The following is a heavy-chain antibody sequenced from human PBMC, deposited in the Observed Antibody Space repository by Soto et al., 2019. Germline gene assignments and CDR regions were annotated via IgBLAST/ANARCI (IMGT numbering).Heavy chain of an antibody. D-gene: IGHD3-3*01. V-gene: IGHV1-69*13. Sequence: SVKVSCKASGGTFSSYAISWVRQAPGQGLEWMGGIIPIFGTANYAQKFQGRVTITADESTSTAYMELSSLRSEDTAVYYCARGPFMDFWSGYYSHSFDYWGQGNLVTVSS. CDR3: ARGPFMDFWSGYYSHSFDY. CDR2: IIPIFGTA. CDR1: GGTFSSYA. J-gene: IGHJ4*02.